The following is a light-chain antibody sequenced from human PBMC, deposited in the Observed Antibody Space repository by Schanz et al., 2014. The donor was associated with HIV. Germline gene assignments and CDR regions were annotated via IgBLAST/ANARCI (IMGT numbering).Light chain of an antibody. CDR1: SGDVGSYNY. Sequence: QSALTQPASVSGSPGQSISISCTGTSGDVGSYNYVSWYQQHPGKAPKLMIYDVSNRPSGVSNRFSGSKSGNTASLTISGLQAEDEADYYCQSYDSSLSGWVFGGGTKLTVL. CDR3: QSYDSSLSGWV. CDR2: DVS. V-gene: IGLV2-14*03. J-gene: IGLJ3*02.